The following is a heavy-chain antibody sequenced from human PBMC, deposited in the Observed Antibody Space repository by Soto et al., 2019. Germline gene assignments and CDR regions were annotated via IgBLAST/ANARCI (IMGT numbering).Heavy chain of an antibody. V-gene: IGHV3-48*01. CDR2: ISSSSRTI. Sequence: PGGSLRLSCAARGFTFSSYNMNWVRQTPGKGLEWVSYISSSSRTIYYADSVKGRFTISRDNAKNSLYLQMNSLRAEDTAVYYCARNLGIWGYFFESWGQGTLVTVSS. J-gene: IGHJ4*02. CDR3: ARNLGIWGYFFES. CDR1: GFTFSSYN. D-gene: IGHD7-27*01.